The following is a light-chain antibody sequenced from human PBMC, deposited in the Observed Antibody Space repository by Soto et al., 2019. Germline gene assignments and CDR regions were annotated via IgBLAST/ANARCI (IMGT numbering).Light chain of an antibody. CDR1: SSNIGSNY. V-gene: IGLV1-47*01. J-gene: IGLJ2*01. CDR2: RNN. CDR3: AAWDDSLSGVV. Sequence: QIVVTQPPSASGTPGQRVTISWSGSSSNIGSNYVFWYQHLPGTAPKLLIYRNNQRPSGVPDRFSGSKSGTSASLAISGLRSEDETDYYCAAWDDSLSGVVFGGGTKLTVL.